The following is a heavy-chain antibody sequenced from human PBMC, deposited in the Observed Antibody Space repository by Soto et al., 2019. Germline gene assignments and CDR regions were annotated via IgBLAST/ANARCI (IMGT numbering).Heavy chain of an antibody. D-gene: IGHD5-18*01. CDR3: ANGRRGYSYGYDY. J-gene: IGHJ4*02. V-gene: IGHV1-46*03. CDR1: GYTFTSYY. CDR2: INPSGGST. Sequence: QVQLVQSGAEVKKPGASVKVSCKASGYTFTSYYMHWVRQAPGQGLEWMGIINPSGGSTSYAQKFQGSFTMTSDTSTSTVYMELSSLRSEDTAVYYCANGRRGYSYGYDYWGQGTRVTVS.